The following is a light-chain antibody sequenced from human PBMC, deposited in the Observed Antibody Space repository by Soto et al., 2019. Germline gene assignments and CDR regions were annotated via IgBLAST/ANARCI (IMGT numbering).Light chain of an antibody. V-gene: IGKV1-6*01. CDR3: LQHSNYPHT. Sequence: AIQMTQSPSSLSASVGDRVTVTCRASQGIRDDLGWYQQKPEKAPKLLIYPASNLQSGVPSRFSGSGFGTDFTLTISSLQPEDFATYYCLQHSNYPHTFGQGTKVDIK. CDR2: PAS. CDR1: QGIRDD. J-gene: IGKJ1*01.